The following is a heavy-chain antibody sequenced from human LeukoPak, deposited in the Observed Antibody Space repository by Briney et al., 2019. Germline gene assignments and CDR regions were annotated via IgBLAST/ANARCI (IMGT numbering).Heavy chain of an antibody. Sequence: PSETLSLTCAVYGGSFSGYYWSWIRQPPGKGLEWIGEINHSESTNYNPSLKSRVTISVDTSKNQFSLKLSSVTAADTAVYYCARRRHMVRGVITTGYFDYWGQGTLVTVSS. CDR3: ARRRHMVRGVITTGYFDY. V-gene: IGHV4-34*01. D-gene: IGHD3-10*01. CDR2: INHSEST. J-gene: IGHJ4*02. CDR1: GGSFSGYY.